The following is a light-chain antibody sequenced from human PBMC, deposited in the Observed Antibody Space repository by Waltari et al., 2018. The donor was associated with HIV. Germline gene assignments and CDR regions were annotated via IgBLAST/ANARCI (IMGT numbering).Light chain of an antibody. CDR2: GTN. CDR1: SSNNGTDYD. J-gene: IGLJ2*01. V-gene: IGLV1-40*01. CDR3: QSYDNRLSAVV. Sequence: QSVLTAPPSVSRSPGQRFTISCTEISSNNGTDYDEHWYQQHPGTVPKLLIYGTNERPSGVPDRCSGTKSGTSASLTIAGLQAEDEADYYCQSYDNRLSAVVFGGGTKLTVL.